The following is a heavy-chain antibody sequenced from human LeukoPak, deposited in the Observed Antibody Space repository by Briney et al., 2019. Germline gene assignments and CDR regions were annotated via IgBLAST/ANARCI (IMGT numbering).Heavy chain of an antibody. V-gene: IGHV4-39*07. CDR3: ARRGWHYYYYMDV. CDR1: GGSISSSSYY. D-gene: IGHD6-19*01. J-gene: IGHJ6*03. Sequence: PSETLSLTCTVSGGSISSSSYYWGWIRQPPGKGLEWIGEINHSGSTNYNPSLKSRVTISVDTSKNQFSLKLSSVTAADTAVYYCARRGWHYYYYMDVWGKGTTVTISS. CDR2: INHSGST.